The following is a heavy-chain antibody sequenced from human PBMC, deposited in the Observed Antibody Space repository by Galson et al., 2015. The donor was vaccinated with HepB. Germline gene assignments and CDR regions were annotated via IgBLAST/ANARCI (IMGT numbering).Heavy chain of an antibody. CDR1: GFSLNTSGVG. CDR3: ARTYSSSWYVGYFQH. CDR2: IYWNDDK. D-gene: IGHD2-2*01. J-gene: IGHJ1*01. Sequence: PALVKPTQTLTLPCTFSGFSLNTSGVGVGWIRQPPGKTLEWLALIYWNDDKRYSPSLKTRLTITKDTSKNQVVFTMTNMDPVDTATYYCARTYSSSWYVGYFQHWGQGSLITVSS. V-gene: IGHV2-5*01.